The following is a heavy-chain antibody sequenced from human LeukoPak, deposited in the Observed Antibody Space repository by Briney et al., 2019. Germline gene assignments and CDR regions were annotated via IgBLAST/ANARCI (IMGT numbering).Heavy chain of an antibody. CDR3: VRDPYPLYYYDSSGYSPPDY. J-gene: IGHJ4*02. CDR1: GFTFSSYG. V-gene: IGHV3-33*01. CDR2: IWYDGSNK. D-gene: IGHD3-22*01. Sequence: PGGSLRLSCAASGFTFSSYGMHWVRQAPGKGLEWVAVIWYDGSNKYYADSVKGRFTISRDNSKNTLYLQMNSLRAEDTAVYYCVRDPYPLYYYDSSGYSPPDYWGQGTLVTVSS.